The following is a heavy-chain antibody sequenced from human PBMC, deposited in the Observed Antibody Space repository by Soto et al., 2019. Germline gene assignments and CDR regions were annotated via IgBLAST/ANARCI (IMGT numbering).Heavy chain of an antibody. D-gene: IGHD5-18*01. J-gene: IGHJ5*02. CDR2: IIPIFGTA. CDR1: GGTFSSYA. V-gene: IGHV1-69*13. CDR3: ARAFSGYSYGYLSWFDP. Sequence: GASVKVSCKASGGTFSSYAISWVRQAPGQGLEWMGGIIPIFGTANYAQKFQGRVTITADESTSTAYMELSSLRSEDTAVYYCARAFSGYSYGYLSWFDPWGQGTLVTVSS.